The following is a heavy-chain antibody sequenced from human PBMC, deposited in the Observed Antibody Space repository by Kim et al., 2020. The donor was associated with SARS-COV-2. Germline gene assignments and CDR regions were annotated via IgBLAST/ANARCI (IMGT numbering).Heavy chain of an antibody. Sequence: GRFTISRDNAKNSLYLQMNSLRAEDTAVYYCARDLGYCSSTSCYRVPNDYWGQGTLVTVSS. V-gene: IGHV3-11*06. J-gene: IGHJ4*02. D-gene: IGHD2-2*01. CDR3: ARDLGYCSSTSCYRVPNDY.